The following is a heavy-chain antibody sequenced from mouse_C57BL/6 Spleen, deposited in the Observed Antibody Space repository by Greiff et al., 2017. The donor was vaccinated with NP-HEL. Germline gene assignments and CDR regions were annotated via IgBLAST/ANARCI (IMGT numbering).Heavy chain of an antibody. CDR3: AREGLLRYLDY. J-gene: IGHJ2*01. CDR2: ICSGGST. CDR1: GFSLTSYG. D-gene: IGHD1-1*01. V-gene: IGHV2-2*01. Sequence: QVQLKESGPGLVQPSQSLSITCTVSGFSLTSYGVHWVRQSPGQGLEWLGVICSGGSTDYNAAFISRLSISKDNSKSHVFFKINSLQADDTAIYYCAREGLLRYLDYWGQGTTLTVSS.